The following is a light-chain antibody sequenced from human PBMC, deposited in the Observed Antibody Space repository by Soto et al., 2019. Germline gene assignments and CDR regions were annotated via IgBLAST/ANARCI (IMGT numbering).Light chain of an antibody. Sequence: QSVLTQPPSVSRAPGQRVTISCTGSSSNIGAGYDVHWYQQLPGTAPKLLIYGNSNRPSGVPDRFSGSKSSTSASLAITGLQAEDEADYYCQSYDSSLSGSVFGGGTQLTVL. J-gene: IGLJ3*02. V-gene: IGLV1-40*01. CDR1: SSNIGAGYD. CDR3: QSYDSSLSGSV. CDR2: GNS.